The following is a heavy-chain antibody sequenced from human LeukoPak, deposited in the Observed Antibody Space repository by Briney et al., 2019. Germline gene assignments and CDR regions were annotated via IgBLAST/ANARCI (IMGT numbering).Heavy chain of an antibody. J-gene: IGHJ6*03. CDR1: GFTFSNAW. Sequence: SPGGSLRLSCAASGFTFSNAWMTWVRQAPGKGLEWVGRIKSKSDGGTTDYAAPVRGRFTISRDDSKNTLYLQMNSLKAEDTAVYFCTTETLTGYYYYMYVWGKGTTVTVSS. D-gene: IGHD1-20*01. V-gene: IGHV3-15*01. CDR3: TTETLTGYYYYMYV. CDR2: IKSKSDGGTT.